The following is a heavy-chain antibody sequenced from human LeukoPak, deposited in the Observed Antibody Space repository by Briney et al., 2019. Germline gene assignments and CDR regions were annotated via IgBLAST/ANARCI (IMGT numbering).Heavy chain of an antibody. CDR3: AKVPRYYYDSSGYYLDY. CDR2: ISDSGGST. V-gene: IGHV3-23*01. Sequence: DPGGSLRLSCAASGFTFSHYAMNWVRQAPGKGLEWVSDISDSGGSTYYADSVKGRFTISRDNSKNTLYLQMNSLRAKDTAVYYCAKVPRYYYDSSGYYLDYWGQGTLVTVSS. J-gene: IGHJ4*02. D-gene: IGHD3-22*01. CDR1: GFTFSHYA.